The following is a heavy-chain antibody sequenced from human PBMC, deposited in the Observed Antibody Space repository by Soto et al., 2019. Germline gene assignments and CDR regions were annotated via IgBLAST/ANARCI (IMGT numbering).Heavy chain of an antibody. Sequence: SETLSLTCTVSGGSISSYYWSWIRQPPGKGLEWIGYIYYSGSTNYNPSLKSRVTISVDTSKNQVSLKLSSVTAADTAVYYCARVSPQAVHYYYYYMDVWGKGTTVTVSS. CDR1: GGSISSYY. J-gene: IGHJ6*03. V-gene: IGHV4-59*01. D-gene: IGHD6-19*01. CDR2: IYYSGST. CDR3: ARVSPQAVHYYYYYMDV.